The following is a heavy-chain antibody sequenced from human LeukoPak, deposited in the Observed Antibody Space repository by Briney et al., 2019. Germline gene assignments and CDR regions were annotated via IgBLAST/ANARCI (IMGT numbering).Heavy chain of an antibody. CDR2: ISSSSSTI. CDR1: GFTFDDYG. J-gene: IGHJ6*03. V-gene: IGHV3-48*01. Sequence: GGSLRLSCAASGFTFDDYGMSWVRQAPGKGLEWVSYISSSSSTIYYADSVKGRFTISRDNAKNSLYLQMNSLRAEDTAVYYCARGHLEASDYYYYMDVWGKGTTVTVSS. CDR3: ARGHLEASDYYYYMDV.